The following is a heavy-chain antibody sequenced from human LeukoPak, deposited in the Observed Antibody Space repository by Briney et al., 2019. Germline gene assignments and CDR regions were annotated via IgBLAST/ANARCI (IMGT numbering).Heavy chain of an antibody. J-gene: IGHJ4*02. V-gene: IGHV3-48*03. CDR2: ISSSGSTI. Sequence: GGSLRLSCAASGFTFSSYEMNWVRQAPGKGLEWVSYISSSGSTIYYADSVKGRFTISRDNAKNSLYLQMNGLRAEDTAVYYCARAGWGDSSGWCIDYWGQGALVTVSS. CDR1: GFTFSSYE. CDR3: ARAGWGDSSGWCIDY. D-gene: IGHD6-19*01.